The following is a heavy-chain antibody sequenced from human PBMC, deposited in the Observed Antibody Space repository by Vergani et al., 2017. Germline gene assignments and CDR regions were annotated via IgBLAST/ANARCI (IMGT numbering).Heavy chain of an antibody. CDR2: IYSSGST. D-gene: IGHD3-10*01. V-gene: IGHV4-59*01. J-gene: IGHJ4*02. CDR3: ARVGVANRNRAVDY. Sequence: QVQLQESGPGLVKPSETLSLTCTVSGGSISSYYWSWIRQPPGKGLEWIGYIYSSGSTNYNPSLKSRVTISVDTSKNQFSLKLSSVTAAGTAVYYCARVGVANRNRAVDYWGQGTLVTVSS. CDR1: GGSISSYY.